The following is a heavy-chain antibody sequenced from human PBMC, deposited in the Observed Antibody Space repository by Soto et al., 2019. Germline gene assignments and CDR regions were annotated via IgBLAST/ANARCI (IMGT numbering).Heavy chain of an antibody. V-gene: IGHV3-48*01. CDR1: GFTFSTYS. CDR3: ASDSRGWSVNWFDP. Sequence: EVQLVESGGGLVQPGGSLRLSCAASGFTFSTYSMNWVRQAPGKGLEWVSYISSSSSSIYYADSVKGRFTISRDNAKKLLFLQMNSLRAEDTAVYYCASDSRGWSVNWFDPWGQGTLVTVSS. CDR2: ISSSSSSI. D-gene: IGHD6-19*01. J-gene: IGHJ5*02.